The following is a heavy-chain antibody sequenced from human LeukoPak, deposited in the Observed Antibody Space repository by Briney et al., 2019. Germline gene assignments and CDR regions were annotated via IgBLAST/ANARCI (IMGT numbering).Heavy chain of an antibody. CDR1: GGSISSGDYY. CDR3: ARDLNYYGSGSSVDY. CDR2: IYYSGST. Sequence: SQTLSLTCTVSGGSISSGDYYWSWIRQPPGKGLEWIGYIYYSGSTYYNPSLKSRVTISVDTSKNQSSLKLSSVTAADTAVYYCARDLNYYGSGSSVDYWGQGTLVTVSS. D-gene: IGHD3-10*01. V-gene: IGHV4-30-4*01. J-gene: IGHJ4*02.